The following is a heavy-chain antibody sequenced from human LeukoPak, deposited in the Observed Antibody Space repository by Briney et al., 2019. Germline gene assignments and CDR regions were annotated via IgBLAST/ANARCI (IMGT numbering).Heavy chain of an antibody. V-gene: IGHV4-34*01. Sequence: SETLSLTCAVYGGSFSGYYWSWIRQPPGKGLEWIGEINRSGSTNYNPSLKSRVTISVDTSKNQFSLKLSSVTAADTAVYYCASIDFWSCYYTSYYYYMDLWGKGTTVTVSS. CDR3: ASIDFWSCYYTSYYYYMDL. D-gene: IGHD3-3*01. CDR2: INRSGST. J-gene: IGHJ6*03. CDR1: GGSFSGYY.